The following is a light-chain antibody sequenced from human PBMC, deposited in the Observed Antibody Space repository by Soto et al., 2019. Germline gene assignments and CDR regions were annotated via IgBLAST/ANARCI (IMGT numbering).Light chain of an antibody. J-gene: IGKJ2*01. V-gene: IGKV3-15*01. Sequence: EVVMTQSPATLSVSPGDRATRSCRASQSVDTNVAWYQQKPGQAPRLLVHGASTRATGVPARFTGIGSGTDFTLTISGLQSDDFAVYYCQQYYNWPPYTFGQGTKLQIK. CDR3: QQYYNWPPYT. CDR2: GAS. CDR1: QSVDTN.